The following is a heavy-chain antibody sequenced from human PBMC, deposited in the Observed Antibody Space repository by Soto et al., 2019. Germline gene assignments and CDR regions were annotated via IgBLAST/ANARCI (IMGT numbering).Heavy chain of an antibody. CDR2: ISYDGSNK. D-gene: IGHD1-26*01. V-gene: IGHV3-30*18. CDR1: GFTFSSYG. Sequence: QVQLVESGGGVVQPGRSLRLSCAASGFTFSSYGMHWVRQAPGKGLEWVAVISYDGSNKYYADSVKGRFTISRDNSKNTLYLQMNSLRDEDTAVYYCAKGNFEGATLPPDYWGQGTLVTVSS. CDR3: AKGNFEGATLPPDY. J-gene: IGHJ4*02.